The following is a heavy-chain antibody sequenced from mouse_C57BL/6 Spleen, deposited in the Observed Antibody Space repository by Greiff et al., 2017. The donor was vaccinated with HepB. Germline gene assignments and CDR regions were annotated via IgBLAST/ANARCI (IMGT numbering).Heavy chain of an antibody. CDR3: TREGDYYYGQEGFAY. CDR1: GFTFSSYA. Sequence: EVHLVESGEGLVKPGGSLKLSCAASGFTFSSYAMSWVRQTPEKRLEWVAYISSGGDYIYYADTVKGRFTISRDNARNTLYLQMSSLKSEDTAMYYCTREGDYYYGQEGFAYWGQGTLVTVSA. CDR2: ISSGGDYI. V-gene: IGHV5-9-1*02. J-gene: IGHJ3*01. D-gene: IGHD1-1*01.